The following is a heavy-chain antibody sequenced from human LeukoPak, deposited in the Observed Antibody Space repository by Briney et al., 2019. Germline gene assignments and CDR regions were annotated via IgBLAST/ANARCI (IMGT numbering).Heavy chain of an antibody. CDR1: GGTFIIYA. V-gene: IGHV1-8*03. CDR2: MNAKRGNT. D-gene: IGHD2-15*01. Sequence: ASVTVSYKASGGTFIIYAISWVRQAPGQGGGWVGWMNAKRGNTGHTQKFQGRVTITTDTSISPVYMELSSLRSEDTAVYFCARVDGSPDYWGQGTLVTVSS. CDR3: ARVDGSPDY. J-gene: IGHJ4*02.